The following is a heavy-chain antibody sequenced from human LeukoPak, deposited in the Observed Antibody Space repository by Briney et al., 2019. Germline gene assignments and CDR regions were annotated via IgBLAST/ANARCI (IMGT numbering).Heavy chain of an antibody. Sequence: GGSLRLSYAASVFSFRTLRMHWVRQAPGKGLVWVSYINIDERITGYADSVKGRFTISRDNAKNTLYLQMNSLRAEDTAIYYCFREGGDWGQGTLVTVSS. CDR2: INIDERIT. CDR3: FREGGD. D-gene: IGHD3-10*01. V-gene: IGHV3-74*01. CDR1: VFSFRTLR. J-gene: IGHJ4*02.